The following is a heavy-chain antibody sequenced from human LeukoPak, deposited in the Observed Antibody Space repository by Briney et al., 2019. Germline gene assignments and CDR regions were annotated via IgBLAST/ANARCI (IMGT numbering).Heavy chain of an antibody. CDR3: ARLGSSSTSWADY. CDR2: VDPSDSYI. D-gene: IGHD2-2*01. J-gene: IGHJ4*02. V-gene: IGHV5-10-1*01. CDR1: GYNFTSYW. Sequence: PGESLKISCKGFGYNFTSYWISWVRQMPGKGLEWMGRVDPSDSYINYSPSFQGHVTISADKSITTAYLQWSSLRASDTAMYYCARLGSSSTSWADYWGQGTLVTVSS.